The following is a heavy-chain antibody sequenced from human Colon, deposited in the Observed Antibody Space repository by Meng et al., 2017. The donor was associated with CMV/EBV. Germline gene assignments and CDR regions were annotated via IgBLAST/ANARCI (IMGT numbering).Heavy chain of an antibody. Sequence: ASVKVSCKVSGYTFTSYGISWVRQAPGQGLEWMGWISVFNGNTKYAQKFQGRVTMTTDMSTKSAFMELRSLRSDDTAVYYCARDSHRYYDFWSGYYPSDAFDIWGQGTMVTVSS. CDR1: GYTFTSYG. V-gene: IGHV1-18*01. CDR2: ISVFNGNT. CDR3: ARDSHRYYDFWSGYYPSDAFDI. J-gene: IGHJ3*02. D-gene: IGHD3-3*01.